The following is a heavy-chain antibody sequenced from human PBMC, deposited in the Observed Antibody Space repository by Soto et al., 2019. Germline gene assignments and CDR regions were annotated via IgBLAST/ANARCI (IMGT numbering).Heavy chain of an antibody. CDR2: ISYDGSNK. V-gene: IGHV3-30*18. CDR1: GFTFSSYG. CDR3: AKDHGGTELMGATPGYGMDV. D-gene: IGHD1-26*01. Sequence: QVQLVESGGGVVQPGRSLRLSCAASGFTFSSYGMHWVRQAPGKGLEWVAVISYDGSNKYYADSVKGRFTISRDNSKNTLYLQMNSLRAEDTAVYYCAKDHGGTELMGATPGYGMDVWGQGTTVTVSS. J-gene: IGHJ6*02.